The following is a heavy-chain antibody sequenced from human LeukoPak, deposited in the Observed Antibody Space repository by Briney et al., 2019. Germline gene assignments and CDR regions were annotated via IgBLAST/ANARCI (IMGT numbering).Heavy chain of an antibody. CDR1: GGSISSGDYY. Sequence: SGTLSLTCTVSGGSISSGDYYWSWIRQPPGKGLEWIGYIYYSGSTYYNPSLKSRVTISVDTSRNQFSLKLSSVTAADTAVYYCARTPLWFGDIDIWGQGTMVTVSS. CDR3: ARTPLWFGDIDI. V-gene: IGHV4-30-4*01. J-gene: IGHJ3*02. D-gene: IGHD3-10*01. CDR2: IYYSGST.